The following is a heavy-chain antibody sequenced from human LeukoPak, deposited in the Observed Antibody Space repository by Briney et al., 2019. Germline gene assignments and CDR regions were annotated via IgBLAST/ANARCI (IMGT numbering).Heavy chain of an antibody. Sequence: SETLSLTCAVSGGSISSSNWWSWVRQPPGKGLEWIGEIYHSGSTNYNPSLKSRVTISVDKSKNQFSLKLSSVTAADTAVYYCARNDYGDPWYFDYWGQGTLVTVSS. D-gene: IGHD4-17*01. J-gene: IGHJ4*02. CDR3: ARNDYGDPWYFDY. V-gene: IGHV4-4*02. CDR1: GGSISSSNW. CDR2: IYHSGST.